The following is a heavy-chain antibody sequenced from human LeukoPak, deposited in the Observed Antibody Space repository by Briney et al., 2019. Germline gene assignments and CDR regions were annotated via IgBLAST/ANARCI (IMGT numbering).Heavy chain of an antibody. CDR3: GSAYYVPTGY. CDR2: ISGDGTST. J-gene: IGHJ4*02. CDR1: GFTFSGYW. V-gene: IGHV3-74*01. Sequence: GGSLRLSCAASGFTFSGYWMHWVRQVPGKRLLWVSRISGDGTSTSYAESVKGRFTVSRDNAKNTLYLQMNSLRAEDSAVYYCGSAYYVPTGYWGQGTLVTVSS. D-gene: IGHD3-10*02.